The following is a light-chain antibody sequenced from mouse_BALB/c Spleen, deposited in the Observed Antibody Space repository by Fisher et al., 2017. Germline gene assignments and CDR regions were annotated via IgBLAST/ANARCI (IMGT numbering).Light chain of an antibody. CDR3: QQWSSNPPT. Sequence: IVLTQSTALMSASPGEKVTMTCSASSSVSYMYWYQQKPRSSPKPWIYLTSNLASGVPARFSGSGSGTSYSLTISSMEAEDAATYYCQQWSSNPPTFGAGTKL. V-gene: IGKV4-68*01. J-gene: IGKJ5*01. CDR1: SSVSY. CDR2: LTS.